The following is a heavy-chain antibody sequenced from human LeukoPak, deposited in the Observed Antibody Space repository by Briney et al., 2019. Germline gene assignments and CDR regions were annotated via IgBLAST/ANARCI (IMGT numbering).Heavy chain of an antibody. Sequence: PGGSLRLSCGASGFTFGTYWMHWVRQAPGKGLEWVSGISGSGDSTYYADSVKGRFTISRDNSNNTLFLHLNSLRGEDTAVYYCTRNSGWYGLSWGQGTLVTVSS. V-gene: IGHV3-23*01. CDR2: ISGSGDST. CDR1: GFTFGTYW. D-gene: IGHD6-19*01. J-gene: IGHJ1*01. CDR3: TRNSGWYGLS.